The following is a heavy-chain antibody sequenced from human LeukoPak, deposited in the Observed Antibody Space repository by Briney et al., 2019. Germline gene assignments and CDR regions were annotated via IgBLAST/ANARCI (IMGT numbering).Heavy chain of an antibody. CDR1: GFIFSSYA. Sequence: GGSLRLSCAVSGFIFSSYAMSWVRQALGKGLEWVSAISGSGDRTYYADSVKGRFTISRDNSKNTLYLQMDSLRAEDTAIYYCAKAGGACISTNCDFGYWGQGTLVTVSS. CDR2: ISGSGDRT. CDR3: AKAGGACISTNCDFGY. V-gene: IGHV3-23*01. J-gene: IGHJ4*02. D-gene: IGHD2-2*01.